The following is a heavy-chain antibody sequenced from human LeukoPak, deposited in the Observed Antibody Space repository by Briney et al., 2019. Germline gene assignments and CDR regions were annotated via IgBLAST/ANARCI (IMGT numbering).Heavy chain of an antibody. CDR1: GFTFSSYW. D-gene: IGHD4-17*01. CDR2: INTDGSST. J-gene: IGHJ4*02. V-gene: IGHV3-74*01. CDR3: ARDRGYGDLYYFDY. Sequence: PGGSLRLSCAASGFTFSSYWMHWVRQPPGKGLVWVSRINTDGSSTSYADSVKGRFTISRDNAENTLYLQMNSLRAEDTAVYYCARDRGYGDLYYFDYWGQGTLVTVSS.